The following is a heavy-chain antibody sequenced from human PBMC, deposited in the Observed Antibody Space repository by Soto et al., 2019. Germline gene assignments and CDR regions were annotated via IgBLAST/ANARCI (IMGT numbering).Heavy chain of an antibody. CDR2: ISYDGSNK. CDR3: ARDYKDTAMVTLDY. J-gene: IGHJ4*02. D-gene: IGHD5-18*01. CDR1: GFTFSSYA. Sequence: GGSLRLSCAASGFTFSSYAMHWVRQAPGKGLEWVAVISYDGSNKYYADSVKGRFTISRDNSKNTLYLQMNSLRAEDTAVYYCARDYKDTAMVTLDYWGQGTLVTVYS. V-gene: IGHV3-30-3*01.